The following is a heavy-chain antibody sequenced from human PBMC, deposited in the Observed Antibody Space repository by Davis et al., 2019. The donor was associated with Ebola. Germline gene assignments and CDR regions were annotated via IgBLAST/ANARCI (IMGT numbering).Heavy chain of an antibody. CDR1: GGSISSYY. CDR3: ARESRQGDGYDY. D-gene: IGHD5-24*01. J-gene: IGHJ4*02. CDR2: IYYSGST. V-gene: IGHV4-59*12. Sequence: PGGSLRLSCTVSGGSISSYYWSWIRQPPGKGLEWIGYIYYSGSTNYNPSLKSRVTISVDTSKNQFSLKLSSVTAADTAVYYCARESRQGDGYDYWGQGTLVTVSS.